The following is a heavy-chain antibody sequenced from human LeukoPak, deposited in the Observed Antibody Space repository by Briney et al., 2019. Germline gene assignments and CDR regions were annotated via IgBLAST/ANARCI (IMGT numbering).Heavy chain of an antibody. CDR2: ISSSSSYI. Sequence: PGGSLRLSCAASGFTFSSYSMNWVRQAPGKGLEWVSSISSSSSYIYYADSVKGRFTISRDYAKNSLYLQMNSLRAEDTAVCYCARDSSGYYGVYYFDYWGQGTLVTVSS. CDR1: GFTFSSYS. D-gene: IGHD3-22*01. CDR3: ARDSSGYYGVYYFDY. J-gene: IGHJ4*02. V-gene: IGHV3-21*01.